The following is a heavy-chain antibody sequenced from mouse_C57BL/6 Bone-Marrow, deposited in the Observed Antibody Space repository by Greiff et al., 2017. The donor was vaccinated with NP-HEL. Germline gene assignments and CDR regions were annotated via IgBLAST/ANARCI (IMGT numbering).Heavy chain of an antibody. CDR1: GYTFTSYW. V-gene: IGHV1-69*01. J-gene: IGHJ4*01. Sequence: QVQLQQPGAELVMPGASVKLSCKASGYTFTSYWMHWVKQRPGQGLEWIGEIDPSDSYTNYNQKFKGKSTLTVDKSSSTAYMQLSSLTSEDSAVYYCARRSLHYYAMDYWGQGTSVTVSS. CDR2: IDPSDSYT. CDR3: ARRSLHYYAMDY.